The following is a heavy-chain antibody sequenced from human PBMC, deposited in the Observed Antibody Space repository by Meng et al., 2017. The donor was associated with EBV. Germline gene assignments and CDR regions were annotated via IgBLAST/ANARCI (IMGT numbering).Heavy chain of an antibody. CDR2: FLPTLGAP. V-gene: IGHV1-69*01. J-gene: IGHJ4*02. Sequence: VLLGRSAAQWKKPGSSVKGPCKASGGPFRNYAISWVRQAPGQGLEWLGGFLPTLGAPNYAQKFHGRVSITADESTSTHYMDLSSLRSEDTAVYYCASESGRGYTPDYWGQGTLVTVSS. CDR1: GGPFRNYA. D-gene: IGHD3-10*01. CDR3: ASESGRGYTPDY.